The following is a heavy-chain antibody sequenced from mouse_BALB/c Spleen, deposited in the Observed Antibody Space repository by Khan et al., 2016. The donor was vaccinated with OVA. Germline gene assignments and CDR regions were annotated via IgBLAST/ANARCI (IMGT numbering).Heavy chain of an antibody. CDR1: GYTFTNYG. CDR2: INTSTGEP. CDR3: ARVGYSGTMDY. V-gene: IGHV9-3-1*01. J-gene: IGHJ4*01. Sequence: QAQLQQSGPELKKPGETVKISCKASGYTFTNYGLNWVRQVPGKVLKWMGCINTSTGEPTYADDFRGRFAFSLENSASTAYLQINNLKDEDTATNFCARVGYSGTMDYWGQGTSVTVSS. D-gene: IGHD2-3*01.